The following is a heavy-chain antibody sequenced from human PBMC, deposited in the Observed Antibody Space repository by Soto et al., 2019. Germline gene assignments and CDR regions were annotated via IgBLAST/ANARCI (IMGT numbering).Heavy chain of an antibody. CDR1: GGSISSGDYY. V-gene: IGHV4-30-4*01. CDR2: IYYSGST. D-gene: IGHD4-17*01. J-gene: IGHJ5*02. CDR3: GRILLRCNPVEVWFDP. Sequence: QVQLQESGPGLVKPSQTLSLTCTVSGGSISSGDYYWSWIRQPPGKGLEWIGYIYYSGSTYYNPSLKRRGNITVDTAKEHFPLEPSPWTSADPAVDLCGRILLRCNPVEVWFDPWGQGTLVTVSS.